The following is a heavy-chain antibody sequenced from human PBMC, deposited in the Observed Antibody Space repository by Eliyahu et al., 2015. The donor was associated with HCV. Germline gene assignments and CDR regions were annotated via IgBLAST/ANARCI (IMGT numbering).Heavy chain of an antibody. CDR3: ARDRGMQLWLMGFAY. D-gene: IGHD5-18*01. Sequence: QVQLVQSGAEVKKPGXSVKVSCKASGGTFSGYGVSWVRQAPGQGLEWMGGIIPMFGTANXAQKFQGRVTITADESTSTAYMELSSLRSEDTAVYYCARDRGMQLWLMGFAYWGQGTLVTVSS. CDR1: GGTFSGYG. CDR2: IIPMFGTA. V-gene: IGHV1-69*01. J-gene: IGHJ4*02.